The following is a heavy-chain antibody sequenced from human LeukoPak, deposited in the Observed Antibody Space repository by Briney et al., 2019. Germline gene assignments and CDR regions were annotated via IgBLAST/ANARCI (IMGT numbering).Heavy chain of an antibody. D-gene: IGHD3-16*01. CDR2: INPNSGGT. Sequence: ASVKVSCKPSGYTFTGYYMHWVRQAPGQGLEWMGWINPNSGGTNYAQKFQGRVTMTRDTSISTAYMELSRLRSDDTGVYYCARDGGAEEGIDYWGQGTLVTVSS. CDR3: ARDGGAEEGIDY. V-gene: IGHV1-2*02. J-gene: IGHJ4*02. CDR1: GYTFTGYY.